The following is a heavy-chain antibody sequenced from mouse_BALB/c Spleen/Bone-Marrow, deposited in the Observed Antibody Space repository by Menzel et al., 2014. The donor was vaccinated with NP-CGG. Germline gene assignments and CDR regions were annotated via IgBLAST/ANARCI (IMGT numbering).Heavy chain of an antibody. CDR2: INPSSGYT. Sequence: QVQLQQSGAELARPGASVKMSCKASGYTFTSYTMHWVKQRPGQGLEWIGYINPSSGYTNYNQKFKDKATLTADKSSSTAYMQLSSLTSEDSAVYYCARAAYYRYDEGAWFAYWGQGILVTVSA. V-gene: IGHV1-4*01. CDR3: ARAAYYRYDEGAWFAY. J-gene: IGHJ3*01. D-gene: IGHD2-14*01. CDR1: GYTFTSYT.